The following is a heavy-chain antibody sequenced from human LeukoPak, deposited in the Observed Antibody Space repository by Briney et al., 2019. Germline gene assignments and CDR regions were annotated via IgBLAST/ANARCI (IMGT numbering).Heavy chain of an antibody. CDR1: GYTFTGYY. D-gene: IGHD3-10*01. J-gene: IGHJ5*02. CDR2: INPNSGGT. V-gene: IGHV1-2*02. Sequence: ASVKVSCKASGYTFTGYYMHWVRQAPGQGLEWMGWINPNSGGTNYAQTFQGRVTMTRDTAISTAYMELSRLRSDDTAVYYCARDYSTVGFTMVRGVTKNWFDPWGQGTLVTVSS. CDR3: ARDYSTVGFTMVRGVTKNWFDP.